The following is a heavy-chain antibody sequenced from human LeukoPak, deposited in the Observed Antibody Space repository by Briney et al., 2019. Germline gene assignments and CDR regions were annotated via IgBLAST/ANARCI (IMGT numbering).Heavy chain of an antibody. CDR3: ARGSNWAFDY. CDR1: VRSISSYD. J-gene: IGHJ4*02. V-gene: IGHV4-4*07. Sequence: SETLSLTCTVSVRSISSYDWSCIRQPAGKGLEWIGRIYSSESTNYNPSLKSRVTISVDKSKNQFSLKLSSVTAADTAVYYCARGSNWAFDYWGQGILVTVSS. D-gene: IGHD6-13*01. CDR2: IYSSEST.